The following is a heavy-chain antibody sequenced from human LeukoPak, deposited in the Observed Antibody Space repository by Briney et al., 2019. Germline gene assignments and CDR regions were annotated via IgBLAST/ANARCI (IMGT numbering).Heavy chain of an antibody. CDR2: IYTSGST. CDR3: ARDPRVFLDAFDI. CDR1: GASISSGSYY. D-gene: IGHD2/OR15-2a*01. J-gene: IGHJ3*02. V-gene: IGHV4-61*02. Sequence: SQTLSLTCTVSGASISSGSYYWSWIRQPAGKGLEWIGRIYTSGSTTYNPSLKGRVTISVDTSKNQFSLKLSSVTAADTAVYYCARDPRVFLDAFDIWGQGTMVTVSS.